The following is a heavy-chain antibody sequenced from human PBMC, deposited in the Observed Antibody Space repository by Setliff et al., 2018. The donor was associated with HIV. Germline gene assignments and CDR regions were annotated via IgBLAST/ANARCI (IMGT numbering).Heavy chain of an antibody. D-gene: IGHD3-3*01. J-gene: IGHJ4*02. CDR1: GYTFTTYA. V-gene: IGHV1-3*01. CDR2: INEASGNT. Sequence: ASVKVSCKASGYTFTTYAIFWVRQAPGQRLEWMGWINEASGNTKCSQKFQGRVTITRDTSASTAYMELNSLRPEGTAFYYCVKDRFPTLEPRGWIDYWGQGTLVTVSS. CDR3: VKDRFPTLEPRGWIDY.